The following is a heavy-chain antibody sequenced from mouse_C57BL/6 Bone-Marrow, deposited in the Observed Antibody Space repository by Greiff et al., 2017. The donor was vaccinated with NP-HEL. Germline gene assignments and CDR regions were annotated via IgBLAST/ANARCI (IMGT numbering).Heavy chain of an antibody. CDR1: GFSLTSYG. CDR2: IWGDGST. D-gene: IGHD1-1*01. CDR3: AKPGYGGNYGYYYAMDY. J-gene: IGHJ4*01. Sequence: QVQLKESGPGLVAPSQSLSITCTVSGFSLTSYGVSWVRQPPGKGLEWLGVIWGDGSTTYHSALISRLSISKDNSTSQVFLILNSLQTADTATYYCAKPGYGGNYGYYYAMDYWGQGTSVTVSS. V-gene: IGHV2-3*01.